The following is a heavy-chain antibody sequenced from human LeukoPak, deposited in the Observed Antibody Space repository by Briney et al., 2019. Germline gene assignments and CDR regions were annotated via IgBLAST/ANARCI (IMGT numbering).Heavy chain of an antibody. CDR1: GDSIGSSNW. V-gene: IGHV4-4*02. CDR2: IYHSGST. CDR3: ARSTVSVITRGAFDI. J-gene: IGHJ3*02. Sequence: PSGTLSLTCAVSGDSIGSSNWWSWVRQPPGKGLEWIGEIYHSGSTNYNPSLQSRVTMSVDNSENHFSLKLSSVSAADTALYYCARSTVSVITRGAFDIWGQGTMVTVSS. D-gene: IGHD3-22*01.